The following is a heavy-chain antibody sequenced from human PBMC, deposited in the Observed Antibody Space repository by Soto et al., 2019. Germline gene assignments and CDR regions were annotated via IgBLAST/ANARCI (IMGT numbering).Heavy chain of an antibody. J-gene: IGHJ5*02. CDR1: GYTFTAYY. CDR2: TSPRTGGA. D-gene: IGHD3-10*01. V-gene: IGHV1-2*02. CDR3: ARSSGSYSKWFDP. Sequence: ASVKVSCKTSGYTFTAYYMHWLRQAPGHGLEWLGWTSPRTGGAKYSHKFQGRVSMTRNTSITTAYMELTGLSTDDTAVYYCARSSGSYSKWFDPWGQGTLVPVYS.